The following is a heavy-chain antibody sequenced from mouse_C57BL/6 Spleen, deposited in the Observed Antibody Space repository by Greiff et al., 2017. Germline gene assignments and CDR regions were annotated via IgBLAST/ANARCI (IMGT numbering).Heavy chain of an antibody. J-gene: IGHJ2*01. Sequence: QVQLQQPGAELVKPGASVKMSCKASGYTFTSYWITWVKPRPGQGLEWIGDIYPGSGSTNYNEKFKSKATLTVDTSSSTAYMQLSSLTSEDSAVYYCARSEDYGSRSDYWGQGTTLTVSS. CDR3: ARSEDYGSRSDY. D-gene: IGHD1-1*01. CDR2: IYPGSGST. CDR1: GYTFTSYW. V-gene: IGHV1-55*01.